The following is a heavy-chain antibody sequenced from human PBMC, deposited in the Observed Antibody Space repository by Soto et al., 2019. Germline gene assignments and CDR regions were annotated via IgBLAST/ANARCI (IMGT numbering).Heavy chain of an antibody. CDR2: IDWDDDK. CDR3: ARSSIAAAGTLGWFDP. J-gene: IGHJ5*02. CDR1: GFSLSTSGMC. D-gene: IGHD6-13*01. Sequence: SGPTLVNPTQTLTLTCTFSGFSLSTSGMCVSWIRQPPGKALEWLALIDWDDDKYYSTSLKTRLTISKDTSKNQVVLTMTNTDPVDTATYYCARSSIAAAGTLGWFDPWGQGTLVTVSS. V-gene: IGHV2-70*01.